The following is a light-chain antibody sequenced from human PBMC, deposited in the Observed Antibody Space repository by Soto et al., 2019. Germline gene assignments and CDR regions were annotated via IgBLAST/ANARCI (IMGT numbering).Light chain of an antibody. CDR2: AAS. V-gene: IGKV3-20*01. CDR3: QQYMSSVT. Sequence: EIVLTQSPGSLSLSPGQRATLSCRASQSVDTTFFAWYQKKPGQAPRLLIYAASKRATGIPDRFSGSGSGKDFTLIISRLEPEDFAVYYCQQYMSSVTFGQGTKVEIK. J-gene: IGKJ1*01. CDR1: QSVDTTF.